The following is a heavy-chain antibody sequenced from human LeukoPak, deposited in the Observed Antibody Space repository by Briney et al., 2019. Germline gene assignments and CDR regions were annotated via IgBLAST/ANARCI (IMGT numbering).Heavy chain of an antibody. J-gene: IGHJ2*01. CDR2: IRSKADSYTT. Sequence: GGALKLSCAASGFTLSGAAMHWVRQASGKGLEWLGRIRSKADSYTTAYASSVKGRFSGSRDDSKNTAYLQMNSLKTEDTAVYYCRAAVAGDYFDLWGRGTLVTVSS. CDR1: GFTLSGAA. D-gene: IGHD6-19*01. V-gene: IGHV3-73*01. CDR3: RAAVAGDYFDL.